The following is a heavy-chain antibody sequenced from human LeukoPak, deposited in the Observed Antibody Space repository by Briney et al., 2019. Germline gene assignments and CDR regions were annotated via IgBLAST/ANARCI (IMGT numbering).Heavy chain of an antibody. Sequence: SETLSLTCTVSGGSLSSYHWSWIRQPAGKGLEWIGRIYSSGSTNYSPSLKSRVTISVDTSKNQFSLKLSSVTAADTALYYCARATSGTYYYFDSWGRGTLVTVSS. CDR3: ARATSGTYYYFDS. CDR2: IYSSGST. V-gene: IGHV4-4*07. CDR1: GGSLSSYH. J-gene: IGHJ4*02. D-gene: IGHD3-10*01.